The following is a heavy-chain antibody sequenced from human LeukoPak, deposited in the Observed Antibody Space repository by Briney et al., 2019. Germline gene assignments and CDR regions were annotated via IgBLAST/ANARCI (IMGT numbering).Heavy chain of an antibody. CDR2: ISWNSGSI. D-gene: IGHD3-10*01. Sequence: PGGSLRLSYAASGFTFDDYAMHWVRQAPGKGLEWVSGISWNSGSIGYADSVKGRFTISRDNAKNSLYLQMNSLRAEDTALYYCAKDTTPDGTGYWGQGTLVTVSS. V-gene: IGHV3-9*01. CDR3: AKDTTPDGTGY. J-gene: IGHJ4*02. CDR1: GFTFDDYA.